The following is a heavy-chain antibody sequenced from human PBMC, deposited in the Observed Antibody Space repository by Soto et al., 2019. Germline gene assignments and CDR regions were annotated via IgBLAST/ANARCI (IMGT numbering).Heavy chain of an antibody. V-gene: IGHV4-61*01. CDR3: ARDRGITIFGVVRGCIDL. CDR2: IYYSGST. CDR1: GGSVSSGSYY. J-gene: IGHJ5*02. Sequence: SETLSLTCTVSGGSVSSGSYYWSWIRQPPGKGLEWIGYIYYSGSTNYNPSLKSRVTISVDTSKNQFSLKLSSVTAADTAVYYCARDRGITIFGVVRGCIDLWGQGTLVTVSS. D-gene: IGHD3-3*01.